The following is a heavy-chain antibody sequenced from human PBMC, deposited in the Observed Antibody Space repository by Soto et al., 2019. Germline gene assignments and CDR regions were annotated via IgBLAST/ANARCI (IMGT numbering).Heavy chain of an antibody. J-gene: IGHJ4*02. D-gene: IGHD1-7*01. CDR2: ISGSGDST. V-gene: IGHV3-23*01. CDR1: GFTFSSYA. Sequence: EVQLLESGGGVVQPGGSLRLSCAASGFTFSSYAMSWVRQAPGKGLEWVSVISGSGDSTYYADSVKGRFTISRDNSKNTLYLQMNSLRAEDTAVYYCARRNYVGLYFDYWGQGTLVTVSS. CDR3: ARRNYVGLYFDY.